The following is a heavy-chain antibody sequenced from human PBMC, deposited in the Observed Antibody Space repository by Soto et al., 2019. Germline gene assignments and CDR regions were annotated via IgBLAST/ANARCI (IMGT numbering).Heavy chain of an antibody. V-gene: IGHV3-30-3*01. Sequence: QVQLVESGGGVVQPGRSLRLSCAASGFTFSSYAMHWVRQAPGKGLEWVAVISYDGSNQYYADSVKGQFTISRHNSKTTLYLQRNSLRAEDTAVYYCARQARGTGMDVWGQGTTVTVSS. CDR3: ARQARGTGMDV. CDR1: GFTFSSYA. J-gene: IGHJ6*02. D-gene: IGHD3-16*01. CDR2: ISYDGSNQ.